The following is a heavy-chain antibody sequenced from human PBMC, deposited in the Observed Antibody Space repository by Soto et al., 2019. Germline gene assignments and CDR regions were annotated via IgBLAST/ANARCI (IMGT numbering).Heavy chain of an antibody. CDR2: MNPNSGNT. J-gene: IGHJ6*03. CDR3: ARGDDILTGYYTNYYMDV. D-gene: IGHD3-9*01. Sequence: GASVKVSCKASGYTFTSYDINLVRQATGQGLEWMGWMNPNSGNTGYAQKFQGRVTMTRNTSISTAYMELSSLRSGDTAVYYCARGDDILTGYYTNYYMDVWGKGTTVTVSS. V-gene: IGHV1-8*01. CDR1: GYTFTSYD.